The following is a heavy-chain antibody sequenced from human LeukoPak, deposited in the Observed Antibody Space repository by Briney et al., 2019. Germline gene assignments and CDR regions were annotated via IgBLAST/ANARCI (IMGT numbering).Heavy chain of an antibody. CDR2: ISGSSTRT. CDR3: AKQRDYYDSSGYYRGYYFDY. D-gene: IGHD3-22*01. Sequence: GGSLRLSCAASGFTFSSYGMHWVRQAPGKGLEWVSSISGSSTRTYYADSVKGRFTVSRDNPKNTLYLQMNSLRAEDTAVYYCAKQRDYYDSSGYYRGYYFDYWGQGTLVTVSS. V-gene: IGHV3-23*01. J-gene: IGHJ4*02. CDR1: GFTFSSYG.